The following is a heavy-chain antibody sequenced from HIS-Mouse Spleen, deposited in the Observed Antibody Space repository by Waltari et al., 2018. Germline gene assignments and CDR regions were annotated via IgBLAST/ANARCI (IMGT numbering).Heavy chain of an antibody. CDR2: IYYSGST. CDR3: AREIPYSSSWYDWYFDL. J-gene: IGHJ2*01. Sequence: QLQLQESGPGLVKPSETLSLPCTVSGGSITSSSYSWGWIGQPPGKGLEWIGSIYYSGSTYYNPSLKSRVTISVDTSKNQFSLKLSSVTAADTAVYYCAREIPYSSSWYDWYFDLWGRGTLVTVSS. V-gene: IGHV4-39*07. CDR1: GGSITSSSYS. D-gene: IGHD6-13*01.